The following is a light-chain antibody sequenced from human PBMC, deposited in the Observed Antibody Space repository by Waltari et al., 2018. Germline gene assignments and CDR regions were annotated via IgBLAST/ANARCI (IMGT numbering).Light chain of an antibody. CDR2: DFT. J-gene: IGLJ3*02. CDR1: SNSIGGHDF. V-gene: IGLV2-14*03. Sequence: QSALTQPASVSGSPGQSITISCTGTSNSIGGHDFVSWYQQHPGQAPKLLIYDFTKRASGISCSLSGSKSGNTASLTISGLQAEDEADYYCFSFTPTSRLAMFAGGTKLTV. CDR3: FSFTPTSRLAM.